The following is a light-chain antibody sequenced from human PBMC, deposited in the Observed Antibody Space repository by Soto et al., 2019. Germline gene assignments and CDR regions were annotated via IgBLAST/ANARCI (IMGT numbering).Light chain of an antibody. Sequence: DIPMTQSPSTLSASVGDRITITCRASQSINTWLAWYRQRPGEAPQLLIYDASTLPMGVPSRFSGSGSGTEFTLTITRLQPDDFATFYCQQYQTYSRTFGQGTKVELK. CDR2: DAS. CDR1: QSINTW. J-gene: IGKJ1*01. CDR3: QQYQTYSRT. V-gene: IGKV1-5*01.